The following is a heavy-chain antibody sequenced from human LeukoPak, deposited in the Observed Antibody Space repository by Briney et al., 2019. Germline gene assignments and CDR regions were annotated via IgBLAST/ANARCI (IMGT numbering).Heavy chain of an antibody. D-gene: IGHD5-12*01. CDR2: IDPSDSYT. V-gene: IGHV5-10-1*01. CDR3: TRRRYSGDAFDI. Sequence: GESLKISCKGSGYTLTNYWISWVRQMPGKGLEWMGRIDPSDSYTIYSPSFQGHVTISDDKSINTAYLQWSSLEASDTAMYYCTRRRYSGDAFDIWGQGTMVTVSS. J-gene: IGHJ3*02. CDR1: GYTLTNYW.